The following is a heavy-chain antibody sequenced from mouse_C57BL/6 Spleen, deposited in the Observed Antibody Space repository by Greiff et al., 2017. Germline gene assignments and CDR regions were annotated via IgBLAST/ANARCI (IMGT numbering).Heavy chain of an antibody. Sequence: EVQLQQSGPELVKPGDSVKISCKASGYSFTGYFMNWVMQSHGKSLEWIGRINPYNGDTFYNQKFKGKATLTVDKSSSTAHMELRSLTSEDSAVYYCARWGEGEAMDYWGQGTSVTVSS. J-gene: IGHJ4*01. CDR1: GYSFTGYF. CDR2: INPYNGDT. V-gene: IGHV1-20*01. CDR3: ARWGEGEAMDY.